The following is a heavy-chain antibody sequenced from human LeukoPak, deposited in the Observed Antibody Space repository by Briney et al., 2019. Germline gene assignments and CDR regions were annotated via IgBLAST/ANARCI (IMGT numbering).Heavy chain of an antibody. V-gene: IGHV3-33*01. CDR1: GFTFSSYD. Sequence: GGSLRLSCAASGFTFSSYDMHWVRRAPGKGLEWVASIWHDGNRKYHADSVEGRFTISRDNSKNTVYVQMNSLRADDTAVYYCTRAAGITGTSRDNWFDPWGQGTLVVVSS. J-gene: IGHJ5*02. D-gene: IGHD1/OR15-1a*01. CDR3: TRAAGITGTSRDNWFDP. CDR2: IWHDGNRK.